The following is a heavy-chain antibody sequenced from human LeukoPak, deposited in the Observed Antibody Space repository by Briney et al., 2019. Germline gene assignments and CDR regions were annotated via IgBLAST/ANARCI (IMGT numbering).Heavy chain of an antibody. V-gene: IGHV3-66*01. J-gene: IGHJ3*01. CDR2: IYSGGGT. Sequence: SGGSLRLSCAASGFTVSRSYMTWVRQAPGKGLEWVSVIYSGGGTYSADSVKGRFTISRDNSKNTLYLQMYSLRAEDTAVYYCARSRDGYRNAFDLWGQGTMVTVSS. CDR3: ARSRDGYRNAFDL. D-gene: IGHD5-24*01. CDR1: GFTVSRSY.